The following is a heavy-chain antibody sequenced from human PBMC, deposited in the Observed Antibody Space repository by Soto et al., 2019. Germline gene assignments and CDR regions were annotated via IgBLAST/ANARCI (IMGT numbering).Heavy chain of an antibody. CDR3: ARLVVAASPRSLVDAFDI. D-gene: IGHD2-15*01. CDR1: GFTFSSYA. J-gene: IGHJ3*02. V-gene: IGHV3-30-3*01. CDR2: ISYDGSNK. Sequence: GESLKISGAASGFTFSSYAMHWVRQAPGKGLEWVAVISYDGSNKYYADSVKGRFTISRDNSKNTLYLQMNSLRAEDTAVYYCARLVVAASPRSLVDAFDIWGQGTMVTVS.